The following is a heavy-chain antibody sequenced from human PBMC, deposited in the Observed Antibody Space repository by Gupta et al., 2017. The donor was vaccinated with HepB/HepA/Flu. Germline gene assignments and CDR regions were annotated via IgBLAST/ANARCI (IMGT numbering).Heavy chain of an antibody. V-gene: IGHV3-21*01. Sequence: EVQLVESGGGLVKRGGSLRLSCAASGFTFSNYIMNWVRQAPGKGLEWVSSISSSTSYIYYADSVKGRFTISRDNAKNSLYLQMNSLRAEDTAVYYCARDGGNYFDYWGQGTLVTVSS. CDR1: GFTFSNYI. D-gene: IGHD1-26*01. CDR2: ISSSTSYI. CDR3: ARDGGNYFDY. J-gene: IGHJ4*02.